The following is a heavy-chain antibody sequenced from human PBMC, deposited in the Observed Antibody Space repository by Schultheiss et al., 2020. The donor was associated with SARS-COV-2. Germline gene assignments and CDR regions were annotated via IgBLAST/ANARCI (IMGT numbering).Heavy chain of an antibody. CDR1: GFTFSTYG. Sequence: GGSLRLSCAASGFTFSTYGMHWARQAPGKGLEWVAVISYDGSNKYYADSVKGRFTISRDNSKNTLYLQMNSLRAEDTAVYYCAKVMGYNWNDGSSGMDVWGQVTTVTVSS. D-gene: IGHD1-1*01. J-gene: IGHJ6*02. CDR2: ISYDGSNK. CDR3: AKVMGYNWNDGSSGMDV. V-gene: IGHV3-30*18.